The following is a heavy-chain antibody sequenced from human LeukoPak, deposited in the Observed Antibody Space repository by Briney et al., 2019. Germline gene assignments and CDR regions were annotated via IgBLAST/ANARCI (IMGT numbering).Heavy chain of an antibody. V-gene: IGHV3-53*01. J-gene: IGHJ4*02. D-gene: IGHD3-22*01. CDR2: IYSGGST. CDR1: EFTVSSNY. CDR3: ARGVGSGYYGY. Sequence: GGSLRLSCAASEFTVSSNYMSWVRQAPGKGLEWVSVIYSGGSTYYADSVKGRFTISRDNSKNTLYLQMNSLRAEDTAVYYCARGVGSGYYGYWGQGTLVTVSS.